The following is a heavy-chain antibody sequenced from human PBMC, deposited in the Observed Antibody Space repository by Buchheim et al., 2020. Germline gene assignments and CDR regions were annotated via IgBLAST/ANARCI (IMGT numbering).Heavy chain of an antibody. CDR2: ISNDGSGT. CDR1: GLTLGTYD. J-gene: IGHJ2*01. D-gene: IGHD3-10*01. V-gene: IGHV3-23*01. Sequence: EVQLLESGGGLVQPGGSLRLSCAASGLTLGTYDMTWVRQAPGKGLEWVSGISNDGSGTTYADSVKGRFTCSRDNSRNMLFPQMNSLRVDDTAIYYCAKSRGYWYFDVWGRGTL. CDR3: AKSRGYWYFDV.